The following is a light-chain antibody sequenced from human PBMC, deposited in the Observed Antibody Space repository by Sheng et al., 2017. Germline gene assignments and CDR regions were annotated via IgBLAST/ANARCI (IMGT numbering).Light chain of an antibody. CDR3: HQYKTWLGVT. CDR2: GAV. J-gene: IGKJ4*01. Sequence: EIVLTQSPGTLSLSPGERANLSCRASQDLTKNYLSWYQQKPGQAPRLLVYGAVIGATDNPGRFSGSGSGTEFTLTISSLQSEDFGTYYCHQYKTWLGVTFGGGTTVEIK. V-gene: IGKV3-15*01. CDR1: QDLTKN.